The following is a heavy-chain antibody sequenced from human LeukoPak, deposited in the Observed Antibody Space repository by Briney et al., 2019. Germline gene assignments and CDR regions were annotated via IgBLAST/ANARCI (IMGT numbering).Heavy chain of an antibody. CDR2: IHPGDSDT. CDR1: GYSFTSYW. V-gene: IGHV5-51*01. J-gene: IGHJ4*02. Sequence: GESLKISCKGSGYSFTSYWIGWVRQMPGKGLEWMGIIHPGDSDTRYSPSFQGQVTISADKSISTAYLQWSSLKASDTAMYYCARKGIAAAGGYYFDYWGQGTLVTVSS. D-gene: IGHD6-13*01. CDR3: ARKGIAAAGGYYFDY.